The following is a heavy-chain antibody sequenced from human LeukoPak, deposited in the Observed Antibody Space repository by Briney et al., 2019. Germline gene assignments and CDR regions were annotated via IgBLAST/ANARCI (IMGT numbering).Heavy chain of an antibody. CDR3: ARVSTGWYHYFDS. Sequence: SETLSLTCTVSGGSISSYYWSWIRQPPGKGLEWIGEIYHSGSTNYNPSLKSRVTISVDKSKNQFSLKLSSVTAADTAVYYCARVSTGWYHYFDSWGQGTLVTVSS. J-gene: IGHJ4*02. V-gene: IGHV4-59*12. CDR1: GGSISSYY. CDR2: IYHSGST. D-gene: IGHD6-19*01.